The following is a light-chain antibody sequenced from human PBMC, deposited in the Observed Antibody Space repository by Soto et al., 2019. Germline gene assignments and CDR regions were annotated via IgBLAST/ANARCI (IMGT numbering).Light chain of an antibody. V-gene: IGKV1-33*01. J-gene: IGKJ4*01. CDR1: QDITNY. CDR3: QQYDYLPLT. CDR2: DAS. Sequence: DILMTQSPSSLSASVGDRVTITCQASQDITNYLNCYQQKPGKAPQLLIYDASNLETGVPSKFSGSGSGTDFTFTISSLQPEDSATYYCQQYDYLPLTFGGGTKVEIE.